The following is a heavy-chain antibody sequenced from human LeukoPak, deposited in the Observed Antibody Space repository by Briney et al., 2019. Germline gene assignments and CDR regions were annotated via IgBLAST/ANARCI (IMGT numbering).Heavy chain of an antibody. V-gene: IGHV3-48*03. Sequence: GGSLRLSCAASGFTFSSYEMNGVRQAPGEGVEWVSYINNGGSVTYYADSVKGRFTISRDNARNSLYLQINRLRAEDTAIYYCARDSGYCVDSTCPHFDSWGQGTLVTVSS. CDR2: INNGGSVT. J-gene: IGHJ4*02. CDR1: GFTFSSYE. CDR3: ARDSGYCVDSTCPHFDS. D-gene: IGHD2-15*01.